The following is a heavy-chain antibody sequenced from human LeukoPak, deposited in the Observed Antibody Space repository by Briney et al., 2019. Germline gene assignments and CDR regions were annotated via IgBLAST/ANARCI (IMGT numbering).Heavy chain of an antibody. CDR1: GGYFSGYY. J-gene: IGHJ3*02. CDR2: INHSGST. V-gene: IGHV4-34*01. D-gene: IGHD3-22*01. CDR3: ARGPRDSSGYLVTAFDI. Sequence: PSETLSLTCAVYGGYFSGYYWSWIRQPPGKGLEWIGKINHSGSTNYNPSLKSRVTISVDTSKNQFSLKLSSVTAADTAVYYCARGPRDSSGYLVTAFDIWGQGTMVTVSS.